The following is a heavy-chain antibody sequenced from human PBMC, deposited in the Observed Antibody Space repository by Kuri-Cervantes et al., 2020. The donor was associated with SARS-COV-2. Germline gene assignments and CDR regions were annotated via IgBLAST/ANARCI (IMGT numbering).Heavy chain of an antibody. Sequence: GESLKISCAASGFTFSSYEMNWVRQAPGKGLEWVSYISSSSSYIYYADSVKGRFTISRDNAKNSLYLQMDSLTAEDTAVYYCAKRQDFWSGYYTPHIDYWGQGALVTVSS. D-gene: IGHD3-3*01. CDR2: ISSSSSYI. V-gene: IGHV3-21*05. CDR1: GFTFSSYE. CDR3: AKRQDFWSGYYTPHIDY. J-gene: IGHJ4*02.